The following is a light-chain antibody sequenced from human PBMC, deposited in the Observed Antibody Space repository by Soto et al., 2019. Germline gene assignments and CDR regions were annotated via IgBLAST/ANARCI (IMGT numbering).Light chain of an antibody. Sequence: VQMTQSPSTLSASVWDIGTITCRAIQFVSSFVGWYQQKPGKVPKLLIFDVSILASGVPSRFSGSGSGTEFTLTISSLQPEDFATYSCQQYYISWSFGQGTKVDIK. CDR3: QQYYISWS. J-gene: IGKJ1*01. CDR1: QFVSSF. V-gene: IGKV1-5*01. CDR2: DVS.